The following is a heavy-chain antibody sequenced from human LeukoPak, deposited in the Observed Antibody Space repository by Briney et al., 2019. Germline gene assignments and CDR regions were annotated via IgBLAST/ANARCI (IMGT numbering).Heavy chain of an antibody. Sequence: GGSLRLSWAASGFTFSTYAMSWVRQAPVKGLEWVSAIGGSGGSTYYADSVKGRFTISRDNSKNTLYLQMNSLRAEDTAVYYCVREGSIVGATGAFDIWGQGTMVTVSS. V-gene: IGHV3-23*01. CDR1: GFTFSTYA. J-gene: IGHJ3*02. CDR3: VREGSIVGATGAFDI. D-gene: IGHD1-26*01. CDR2: IGGSGGST.